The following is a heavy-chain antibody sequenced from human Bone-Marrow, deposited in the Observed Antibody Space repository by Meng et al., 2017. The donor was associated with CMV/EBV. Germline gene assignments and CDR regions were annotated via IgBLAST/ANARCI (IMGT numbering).Heavy chain of an antibody. V-gene: IGHV1-2*02. CDR1: GYTFTGYY. CDR2: INPNSGDT. D-gene: IGHD1-7*01. CDR3: ARDGDELRDY. J-gene: IGHJ4*02. Sequence: ASVKVSCKASGYTFTGYYIHWVRQAPGQGLEWMRWINPNSGDTNCTRKFQGRVTLTRDTSITTAYMELSWLRSDDTAVYYCARDGDELRDYWGQGTLVTVSS.